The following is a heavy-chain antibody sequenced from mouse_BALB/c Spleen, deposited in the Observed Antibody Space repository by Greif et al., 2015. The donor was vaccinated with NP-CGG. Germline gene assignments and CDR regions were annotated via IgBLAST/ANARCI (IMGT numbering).Heavy chain of an antibody. CDR2: IYPGGGDT. CDR3: ARSQELWDYAMDY. D-gene: IGHD1-1*02. Sequence: VQLQQSGAELVRPGSSVKISCKASGYAFSSYWMNWVKQRPGQGLEWIGQIYPGGGDTNYNGKFKGKATLTADKSSSTAYMQLSSLTSEDSAVYFCARSQELWDYAMDYWGQGTSVTVSS. V-gene: IGHV1-80*01. CDR1: GYAFSSYW. J-gene: IGHJ4*01.